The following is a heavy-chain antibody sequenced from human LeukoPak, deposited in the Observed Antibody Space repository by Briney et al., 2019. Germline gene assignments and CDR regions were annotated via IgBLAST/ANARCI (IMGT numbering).Heavy chain of an antibody. CDR2: IYYSGST. D-gene: IGHD3-22*01. V-gene: IGHV4-39*01. J-gene: IGHJ4*02. CDR3: ANAVSSSYLFGS. Sequence: SETLSLTCIVSGGSIRQNTYFWGWVRQPPGKGLEWIGTIYYSGSTYYNPSLKSRVATSVDTSKNQFSLKVTSVTAADTSVYYCANAVSSSYLFGSWGQGTLVTVSS. CDR1: GGSIRQNTYF.